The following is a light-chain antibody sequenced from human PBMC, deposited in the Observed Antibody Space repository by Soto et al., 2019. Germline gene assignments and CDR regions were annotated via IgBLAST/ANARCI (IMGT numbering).Light chain of an antibody. J-gene: IGKJ1*01. Sequence: DIQMTQSPSSLSASVGDRVTITCRASQSISSYLNWYQQKPGKAPKLLIYKASSLESGVPSRFSGSGSGTEFTLTTSSLQPDDFATYYCQQYNTYSPTFGQGTKVDIK. CDR2: KAS. CDR3: QQYNTYSPT. V-gene: IGKV1-5*03. CDR1: QSISSY.